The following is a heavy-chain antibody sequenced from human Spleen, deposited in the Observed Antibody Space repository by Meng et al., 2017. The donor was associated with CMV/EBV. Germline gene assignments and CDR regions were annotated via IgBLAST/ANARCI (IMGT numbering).Heavy chain of an antibody. Sequence: GGSLRLSCAASGFTVSSNNISWVRQAPGKGLEWLSSISGRRAYKYYADAMRGRFTISRDNAKNSLFLQMDRLRLEDTGVYYCARDMTLVRGVNVTFPYVCDHCGQGTLVTVSS. V-gene: IGHV3-21*01. CDR3: ARDMTLVRGVNVTFPYVCDH. D-gene: IGHD3-10*01. CDR2: ISGRRAYK. CDR1: GFTVSSNN. J-gene: IGHJ4*02.